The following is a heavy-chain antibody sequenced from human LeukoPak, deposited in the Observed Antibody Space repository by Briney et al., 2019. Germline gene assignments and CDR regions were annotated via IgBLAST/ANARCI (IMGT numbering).Heavy chain of an antibody. CDR1: GFTFSSYA. D-gene: IGHD4-17*01. J-gene: IGHJ4*02. CDR3: ANIWASSTAYGDYSPYFDY. CDR2: ISGSGGST. V-gene: IGHV3-23*01. Sequence: PGGSLTLSCAASGFTFSSYAMSWVRQAPGKGLEWVSAISGSGGSTYYADSVKGRFTSPRDNYKNTLYLQMNSLRAEDTAVYYCANIWASSTAYGDYSPYFDYWGQGTLVTVSS.